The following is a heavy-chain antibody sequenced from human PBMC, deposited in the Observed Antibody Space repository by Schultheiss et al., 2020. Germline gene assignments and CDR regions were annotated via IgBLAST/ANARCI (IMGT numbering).Heavy chain of an antibody. V-gene: IGHV3-21*01. CDR2: ISSSSSYI. Sequence: GGSLRLSCAASGFTFSSYAMSWVRQAPGKGLEWVSSISSSSSYIYYADSVKGRFTISRDNSKNTLYLQMNSLRAEDTAVYYCARGRAGMVARPCQHWGPGTLGTVAS. J-gene: IGHJ1*01. CDR3: ARGRAGMVARPCQH. CDR1: GFTFSSYA. D-gene: IGHD2-15*01.